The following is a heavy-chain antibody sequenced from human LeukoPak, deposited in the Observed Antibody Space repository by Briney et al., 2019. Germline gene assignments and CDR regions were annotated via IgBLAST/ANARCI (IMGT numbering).Heavy chain of an antibody. CDR1: GFTFSSYA. CDR3: AKDTWVVPAAISDY. CDR2: ISYDGSNK. V-gene: IGHV3-30*04. J-gene: IGHJ4*02. D-gene: IGHD2-2*01. Sequence: HPGGSLRLSCAASGFTFSSYAMHWVRQAPGKGLEWVAVISYDGSNKYYADSVKGRFTISRDNSKNTLYLQMNSLRAEDTAVYYCAKDTWVVPAAISDYWGQGTLVTVSS.